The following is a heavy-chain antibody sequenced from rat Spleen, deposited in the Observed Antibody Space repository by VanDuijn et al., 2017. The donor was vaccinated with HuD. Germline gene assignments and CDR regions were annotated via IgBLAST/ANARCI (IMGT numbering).Heavy chain of an antibody. Sequence: EVQLVESGGGLVQPGRSLKLSCAASGFTFSNYDMAWVRQAPTKGLEWVASISTSGGSTYYRDSVKGRFTVSRDNAKSTLYLQMDSLRSEDTATYYCARHPTEGIPYYFDYWGQGVMVTVSS. CDR2: ISTSGGST. CDR3: ARHPTEGIPYYFDY. CDR1: GFTFSNYD. J-gene: IGHJ2*01. V-gene: IGHV5-25*01. D-gene: IGHD1-11*01.